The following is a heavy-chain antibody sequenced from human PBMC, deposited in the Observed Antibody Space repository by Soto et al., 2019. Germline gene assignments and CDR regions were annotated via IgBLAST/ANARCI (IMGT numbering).Heavy chain of an antibody. J-gene: IGHJ6*02. CDR3: AKDGPYYYYGMDV. Sequence: PSETLSLTCAVYGGSFSGYYWSWIRQPPGKGLEWIGEINHSGSTNYNPSLKSRVTISVDTSKNQFSLKLSSVTAADTAVYYCAKDGPYYYYGMDVWGQGTTVTVSS. V-gene: IGHV4-34*01. CDR1: GGSFSGYY. CDR2: INHSGST.